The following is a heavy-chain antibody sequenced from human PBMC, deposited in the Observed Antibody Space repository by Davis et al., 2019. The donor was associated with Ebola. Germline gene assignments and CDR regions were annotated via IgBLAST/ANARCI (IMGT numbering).Heavy chain of an antibody. D-gene: IGHD3-10*01. V-gene: IGHV3-30-3*01. CDR3: AKDTSGRSSDDLIDY. Sequence: PGGSLRLSCAASGFTFSSYAMHWVRQAPGKGLEWVAVISYDGSNKYYADSVKGRFTISRDNSKNTLYLQMNSLRAEDTAVYYCAKDTSGRSSDDLIDYWGQGTLVTVSS. CDR1: GFTFSSYA. J-gene: IGHJ4*02. CDR2: ISYDGSNK.